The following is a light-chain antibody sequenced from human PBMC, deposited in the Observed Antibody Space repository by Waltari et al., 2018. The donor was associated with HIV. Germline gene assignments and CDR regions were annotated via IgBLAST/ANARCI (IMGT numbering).Light chain of an antibody. CDR2: KNF. Sequence: QSFLTQPPSASGTPGQTVTISCSGSSSNTEHDNVYWYQQLPGMTPKLLIYKNFLRPSGVPDRFAASKSGTSASLTISGLRSADEADYYCVGWDSSLSAYVFGAGTKVAVL. V-gene: IGLV1-47*01. CDR1: SSNTEHDN. J-gene: IGLJ1*01. CDR3: VGWDSSLSAYV.